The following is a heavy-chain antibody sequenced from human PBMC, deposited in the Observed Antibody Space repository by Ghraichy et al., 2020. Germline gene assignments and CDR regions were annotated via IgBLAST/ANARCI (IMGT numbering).Heavy chain of an antibody. D-gene: IGHD6-19*01. CDR1: GGSMSDSSYH. J-gene: IGHJ5*01. Sequence: ETLSLTCSVSGGSMSDSSYHWGWIRQSPGKGLEWIGSIYYGGTTYYSPSLKSQVTISVDTTKNQFSLRLSSVTAADTAIYYCARHFWGSGWYRWFDFWGQGTLVTVSS. CDR3: ARHFWGSGWYRWFDF. V-gene: IGHV4-39*01. CDR2: IYYGGTT.